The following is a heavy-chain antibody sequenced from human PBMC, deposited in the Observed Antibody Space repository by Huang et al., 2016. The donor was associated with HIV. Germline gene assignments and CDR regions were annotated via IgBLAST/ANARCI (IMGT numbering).Heavy chain of an antibody. CDR1: AGALTSHS. J-gene: IGHJ4*02. Sequence: QVHLVQSGAEVREPGSSVEVCCTSSAGALTSHSITWVRQAPGHGLERVGTFAPLFGTPNYGQKVLVRLSFRADESTGAFNMKLALLKSEDTAIYFCARVRRHRGNSGLIDFWGQGTLVTVTS. V-gene: IGHV1-69*13. D-gene: IGHD2-15*01. CDR3: ARVRRHRGNSGLIDF. CDR2: FAPLFGTP.